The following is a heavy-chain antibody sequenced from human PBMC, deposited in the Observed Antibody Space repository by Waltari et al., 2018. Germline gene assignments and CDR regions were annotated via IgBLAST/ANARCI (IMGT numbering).Heavy chain of an antibody. CDR3: ARDRKVGATGY. V-gene: IGHV3-53*01. CDR2: SDSGGST. CDR1: GFTVRSNY. Sequence: EVQLVESGGGLLQPGGSLRLSCAASGFTVRSNYMSWVRQAPGKGLEWVSVSDSGGSTYYADSVKGRCTISRDNSKNTLYLQMNSLRAEDTAVYYCARDRKVGATGYWGQGTLVTVSS. D-gene: IGHD1-26*01. J-gene: IGHJ4*02.